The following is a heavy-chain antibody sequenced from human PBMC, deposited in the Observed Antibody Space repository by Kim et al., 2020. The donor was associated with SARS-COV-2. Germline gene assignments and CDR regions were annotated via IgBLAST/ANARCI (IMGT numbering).Heavy chain of an antibody. D-gene: IGHD3-16*02. CDR1: GYSFISYW. J-gene: IGHJ4*02. V-gene: IGHV5-51*01. CDR2: IYPGDSDT. CDR3: ARRKHDYGWGSYRSNYFDY. Sequence: GESLKISCKGSGYSFISYWIGWVRQMPGKGLEWMGIIYPGDSDTRYSPSFQGQVTISADKSISTAYLQWSSLKASDTAMYYCARRKHDYGWGSYRSNYFDYWGQGTLVTVSS.